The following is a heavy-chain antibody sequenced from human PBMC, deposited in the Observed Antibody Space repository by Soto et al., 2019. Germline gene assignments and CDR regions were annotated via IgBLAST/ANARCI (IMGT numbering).Heavy chain of an antibody. CDR1: GGPISSGGYY. CDR2: IYYSGTT. V-gene: IGHV4-31*03. D-gene: IGHD6-6*01. Sequence: PSETLSLTCTVSGGPISSGGYYWSWIRQHPGKGLEWIGYIYYSGTTYYNPSLKSRVTISVDTSKNQFSLKLSSVSAADTALYYCARCSLVVVPAPGFDTWGLGTLVTVSS. J-gene: IGHJ5*02. CDR3: ARCSLVVVPAPGFDT.